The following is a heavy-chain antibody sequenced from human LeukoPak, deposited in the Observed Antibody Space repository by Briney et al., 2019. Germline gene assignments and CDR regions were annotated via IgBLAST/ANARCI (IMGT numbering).Heavy chain of an antibody. CDR3: ARDLSGSYATDY. CDR2: ISYDGSEN. J-gene: IGHJ4*02. D-gene: IGHD1-26*01. V-gene: IGHV3-30-3*01. CDR1: GFTFWNHG. Sequence: AGGSLRLSCAASGFTFWNHGMHWVRQAPGKGLDWVAVISYDGSENYCADSVKGRFTVSRDNSKNTLYLQMNSLRPEDTALYYCARDLSGSYATDYWGQGTLVIVSS.